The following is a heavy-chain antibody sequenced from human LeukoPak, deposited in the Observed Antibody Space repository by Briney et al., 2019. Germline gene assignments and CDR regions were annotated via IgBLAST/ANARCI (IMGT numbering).Heavy chain of an antibody. V-gene: IGHV3-30*04. CDR1: GFTFSSYA. CDR3: VGYCSGGSCSN. J-gene: IGHJ4*02. D-gene: IGHD2-15*01. Sequence: GRSLRLSCAASGFTFSSYAMHWVRQAPGKGLEWVAVISYDGSNKYYADSVKGRFTISRDNSKNTLYLQTNSLRAEDTAVYYCVGYCSGGSCSNWGQGTLVTVSS. CDR2: ISYDGSNK.